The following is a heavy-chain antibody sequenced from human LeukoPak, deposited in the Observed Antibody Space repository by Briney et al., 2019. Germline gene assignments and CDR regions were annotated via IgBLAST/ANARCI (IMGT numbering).Heavy chain of an antibody. CDR1: GLTVSRHY. CDR3: ARDDYYDSSGLDY. D-gene: IGHD3-22*01. J-gene: IGHJ4*02. Sequence: GGSLRLSCAASGLTVSRHYMTWVRQAPGKGLEWLSVISTGGSTNYADSVKGRFTISRDNSKNMLYLQMNSLRAEDTAVYYRARDDYYDSSGLDYWGQGTLVTVSS. CDR2: ISTGGST. V-gene: IGHV3-53*01.